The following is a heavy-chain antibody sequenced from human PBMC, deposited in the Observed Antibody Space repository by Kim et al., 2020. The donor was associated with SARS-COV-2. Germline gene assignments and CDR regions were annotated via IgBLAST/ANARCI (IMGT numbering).Heavy chain of an antibody. V-gene: IGHV5-51*01. CDR3: ARRGSRGIGGLDV. D-gene: IGHD6-19*01. Sequence: YSPSFQGQVTISADKALSTAYLQWSSLKASDTAMYYCARRGSRGIGGLDVWGQGTTVTVSS. J-gene: IGHJ6*02.